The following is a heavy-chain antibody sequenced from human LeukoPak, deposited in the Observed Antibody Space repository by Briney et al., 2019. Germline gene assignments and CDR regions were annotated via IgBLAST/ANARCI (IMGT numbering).Heavy chain of an antibody. CDR3: ARGRGWLRWRRRWDDRDYFYY. Sequence: PSETLSLTCAVYGGSFSGYYWSWIRQPPGKGLEWLGEINHSGSNNYNPSLKSRVTISVDTSKNQFSLKLSSVTAAYTAVYYWARGRGWLRWRRRWDDRDYFYYWGQGTLVTVSS. J-gene: IGHJ4*02. CDR2: INHSGSN. V-gene: IGHV4-34*01. D-gene: IGHD5-12*01. CDR1: GGSFSGYY.